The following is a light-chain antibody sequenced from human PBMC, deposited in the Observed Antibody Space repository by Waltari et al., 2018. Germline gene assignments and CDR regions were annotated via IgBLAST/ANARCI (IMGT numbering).Light chain of an antibody. CDR2: EVS. CDR3: SSYAGSNNFV. V-gene: IGLV2-8*01. CDR1: SSDVGGYNY. Sequence: QSALTQPPSASGSPGPSVTISCTGTSSDVGGYNYVSWYQQHPGKAPKLMIYEVSKRPSGVPDRFSCSKSGNTASLTVSELQAEDEADYYCSSYAGSNNFVFGTGTKVTVL. J-gene: IGLJ1*01.